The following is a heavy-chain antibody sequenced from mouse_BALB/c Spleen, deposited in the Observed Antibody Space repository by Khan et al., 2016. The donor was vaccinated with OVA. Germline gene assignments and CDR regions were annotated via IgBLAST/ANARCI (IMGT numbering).Heavy chain of an antibody. D-gene: IGHD2-4*01. J-gene: IGHJ3*01. CDR1: GYSITSEYA. CDR2: INYRGNP. Sequence: EVQLQESGPGLVKPSQSLSLTCTVTGYSITSEYAWNWVRHFPGNKLEWMGYINYRGNPRINTSRKSRIPINRDTSKNQFFLQLNSVTNEDTATYYCTRKDYYDYDPFPYWGQGTLVTVSA. CDR3: TRKDYYDYDPFPY. V-gene: IGHV3-2*02.